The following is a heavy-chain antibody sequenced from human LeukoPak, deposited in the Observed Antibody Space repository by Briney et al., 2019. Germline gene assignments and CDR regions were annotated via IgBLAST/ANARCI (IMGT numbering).Heavy chain of an antibody. CDR3: ARGTYRKRGNVFDI. CDR2: IYYSGST. Sequence: SETLSLTCTVSGGSISSGGYYWSWIRQHPGKGLEWIGYIYYSGSTYYNPSLKSRVTISVDTSKNQFSLKLSSVTAADTAVYYCARGTYRKRGNVFDIWGQGTMVTVSS. J-gene: IGHJ3*02. V-gene: IGHV4-31*03. D-gene: IGHD3-10*01. CDR1: GGSISSGGYY.